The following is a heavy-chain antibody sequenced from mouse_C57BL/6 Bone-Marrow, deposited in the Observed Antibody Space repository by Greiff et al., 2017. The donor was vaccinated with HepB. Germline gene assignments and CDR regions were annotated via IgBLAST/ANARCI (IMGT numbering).Heavy chain of an antibody. D-gene: IGHD1-1*01. CDR2: ISNGGGST. J-gene: IGHJ1*03. CDR1: GFTFSDYY. V-gene: IGHV5-12*01. CDR3: ARHGDYGRPFWYSDV. Sequence: DVMLVESGGGLVQPGGSLKLSCAASGFTFSDYYMYWVRQTPEKRLEWVAYISNGGGSTYYPDTVKGRFTISRDNAKNTLYLQMSRLKSEDTAMYYCARHGDYGRPFWYSDVWGTGTTVTVSS.